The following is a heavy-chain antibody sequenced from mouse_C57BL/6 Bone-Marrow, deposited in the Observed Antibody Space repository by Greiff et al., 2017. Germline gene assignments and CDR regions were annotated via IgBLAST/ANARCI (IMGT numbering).Heavy chain of an antibody. CDR2: IWWDDDT. D-gene: IGHD2-4*01. J-gene: IGHJ2*01. V-gene: IGHV8-8*01. Sequence: QVTLQESGPGILQPSQTLSLTCSFSGFSLSTFGMGVGWIRPPSGKGLVWLAPIWWDDDTYYNPALKSRPPISKDTSKNQVFLKIANVDTADTATYYCARYYDFDFDCWGQSTTLTGSS. CDR3: ARYYDFDFDC. CDR1: GFSLSTFGMG.